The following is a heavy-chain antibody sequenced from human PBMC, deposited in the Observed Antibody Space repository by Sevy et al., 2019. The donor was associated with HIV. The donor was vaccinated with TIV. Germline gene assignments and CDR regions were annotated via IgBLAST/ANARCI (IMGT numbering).Heavy chain of an antibody. V-gene: IGHV1-69*13. CDR1: GGTFSSYA. CDR2: IIPIFRTA. CDR3: ARRVLRGYSGYDEYYYYYGMDV. J-gene: IGHJ6*02. Sequence: ASVKVSYKASGGTFSSYAISWVRQAPGQGLEWMGGIIPIFRTANYAQKFQGRVTITADESTSTAYMELSSLRSEDTAVYYCARRVLRGYSGYDEYYYYYGMDVWGQGTTVTVSS. D-gene: IGHD5-12*01.